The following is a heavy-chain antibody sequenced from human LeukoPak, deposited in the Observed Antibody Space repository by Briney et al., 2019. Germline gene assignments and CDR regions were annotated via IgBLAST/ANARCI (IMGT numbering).Heavy chain of an antibody. CDR2: IYYSGST. J-gene: IGHJ5*02. V-gene: IGHV4-59*06. D-gene: IGHD6-6*01. Sequence: MASETLSLTCTVSGGSISSYYWGWIRQHPGKGLEWIGYIYYSGSTYYNPSLKSRVTISVDTSKNQFSLKLSSVTAADTAVYYCARVEYSSLINWFDPWGQGTLVTVSS. CDR3: ARVEYSSLINWFDP. CDR1: GGSISSYY.